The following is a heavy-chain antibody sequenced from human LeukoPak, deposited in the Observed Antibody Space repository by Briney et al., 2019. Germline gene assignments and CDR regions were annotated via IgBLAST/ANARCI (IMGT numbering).Heavy chain of an antibody. D-gene: IGHD6-13*01. Sequence: SVKVSCKASGYTFINSGISWVRQAPGQGLEWMGGIIPIFGTANYAQKFQGRVTITADESTSTAYMELSSLRSEDTAVYYCARDSARRSLGIAAAGTVYYGMDVWGQGTTVTVSS. J-gene: IGHJ6*02. CDR2: IIPIFGTA. CDR1: GYTFINSG. V-gene: IGHV1-69*13. CDR3: ARDSARRSLGIAAAGTVYYGMDV.